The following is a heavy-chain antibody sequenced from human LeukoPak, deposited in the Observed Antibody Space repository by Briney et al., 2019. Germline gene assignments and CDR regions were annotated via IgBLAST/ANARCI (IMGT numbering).Heavy chain of an antibody. CDR3: AKVPSYDSSGYSYYFDF. D-gene: IGHD3-22*01. CDR2: ISGSGDNT. J-gene: IGHJ4*02. V-gene: IGHV3-23*01. CDR1: GFTFSSYA. Sequence: GGSLRLSCAASGFTFSSYAMSWVRQASGKGLEWVSAISGSGDNTYYADSVKGRFTISRDNSRTTLYLQMNSLRAEDTAVYYCAKVPSYDSSGYSYYFDFGGQGTLVTVSS.